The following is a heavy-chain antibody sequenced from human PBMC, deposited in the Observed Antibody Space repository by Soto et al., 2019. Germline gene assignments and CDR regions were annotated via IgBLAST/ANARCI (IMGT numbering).Heavy chain of an antibody. D-gene: IGHD2-2*01. CDR2: INTNTGNP. J-gene: IGHJ6*02. CDR1: GYTFTSYA. V-gene: IGHV7-4-1*01. CDR3: AISGPGTSCYLCLAGYYYYGMDV. Sequence: ASVKVSCKASGYTFTSYAMNWVRQAPGQGLEWMGWINTNTGNPTYAQGFTGRFVFSLDTSVSTAYLQICSLKAEDTAEYYCAISGPGTSCYLCLAGYYYYGMDVWG.